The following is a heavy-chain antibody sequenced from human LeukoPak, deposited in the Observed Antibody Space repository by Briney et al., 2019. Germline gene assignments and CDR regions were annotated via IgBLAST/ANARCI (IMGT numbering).Heavy chain of an antibody. V-gene: IGHV3-49*04. CDR2: IRSKAYGGTT. CDR3: TRDPSNYDFWSGLLYYFDY. J-gene: IGHJ4*02. CDR1: GFTFSSYS. Sequence: SGGSLRLSCAASGFTFSSYSMNWVRQAPGKGLEWVGFIRSKAYGGTTEYAASVKGRFTITRDDSKGIAYLQMNSLKTEDTAVYYCTRDPSNYDFWSGLLYYFDYWGQGTLVTVSS. D-gene: IGHD3-3*01.